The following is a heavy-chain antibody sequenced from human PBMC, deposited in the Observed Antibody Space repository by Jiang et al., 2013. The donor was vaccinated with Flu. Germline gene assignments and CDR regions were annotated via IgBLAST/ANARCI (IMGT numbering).Heavy chain of an antibody. CDR3: ARDMAYCRGGGCYLHYYGMDV. D-gene: IGHD2-15*01. CDR2: ISWDSASV. CDR1: GFTFAHYA. Sequence: VQLLESGGGLVQPGRSLRLSCAVSGFTFAHYAMHWVRQVPGKGLEWVSGISWDSASVVYADSVKGRFTISRDNAKNTLYLQLSSLGPEDTALYYCARDMAYCRGGGCYLHYYGMDVWGQGTTVTISS. J-gene: IGHJ6*02. V-gene: IGHV3-9*01.